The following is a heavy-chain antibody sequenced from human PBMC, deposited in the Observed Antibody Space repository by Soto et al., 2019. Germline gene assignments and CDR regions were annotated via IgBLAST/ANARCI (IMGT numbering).Heavy chain of an antibody. J-gene: IGHJ4*02. CDR3: ARRSGADY. Sequence: GGSLRLSCPTSGFTVSSSHMSWVRQAPGKGLDWVSVIYSGGNSYYAVSVQGRFTISRDNSKNTVYLQMNSLRAEDTAVYYCARRSGADYWGQGTLVTVSS. V-gene: IGHV3-53*01. CDR2: IYSGGNS. CDR1: GFTVSSSH. D-gene: IGHD2-15*01.